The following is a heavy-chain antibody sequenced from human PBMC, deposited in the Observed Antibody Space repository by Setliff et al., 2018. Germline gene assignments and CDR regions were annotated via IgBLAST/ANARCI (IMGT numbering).Heavy chain of an antibody. Sequence: SETLSLTCAVYGGSFSTYYWIWIRQPPGKGLEWIGEINHSGSTNYNPSLKSRVTMSVDTSKTHFSLTLSSVTAADTAVYYCARSYDSSASNWFDPWGRGTLVTVSS. D-gene: IGHD3-22*01. CDR1: GGSFSTYY. CDR2: INHSGST. V-gene: IGHV4-34*10. J-gene: IGHJ5*02. CDR3: ARSYDSSASNWFDP.